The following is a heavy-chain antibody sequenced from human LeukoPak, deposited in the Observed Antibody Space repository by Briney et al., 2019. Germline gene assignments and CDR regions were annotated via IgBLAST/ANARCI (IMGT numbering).Heavy chain of an antibody. Sequence: SETLSLTCAVCGGSFSTYYWSWLRQSPGKGLEWIAEINHRGDTNYNPSVKSRVTISVDTSKNQFSLTLRSVTAADTAVYYCARVRTVSETGYSDFWGQGTLVTVSS. V-gene: IGHV4-34*01. CDR1: GGSFSTYY. D-gene: IGHD4-11*01. CDR2: INHRGDT. J-gene: IGHJ4*03. CDR3: ARVRTVSETGYSDF.